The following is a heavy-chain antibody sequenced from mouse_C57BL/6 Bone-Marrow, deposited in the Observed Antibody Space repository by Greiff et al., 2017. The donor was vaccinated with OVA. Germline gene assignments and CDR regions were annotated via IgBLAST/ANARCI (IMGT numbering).Heavy chain of an antibody. CDR1: GYTFTDYT. V-gene: IGHV1-18*01. CDR2: INPNNGGT. Sequence: VQLQQSGPELVKPGASVKIPCKASGYTFTDYTMDWVKQSHGKSLEWIGDINPNNGGTIYNQKFKGKATLTVDKSSSTAYMELRSLTSEDTAVYYCARPYGSSYDWYFDVWGTGTTVTVSS. CDR3: ARPYGSSYDWYFDV. D-gene: IGHD1-1*01. J-gene: IGHJ1*03.